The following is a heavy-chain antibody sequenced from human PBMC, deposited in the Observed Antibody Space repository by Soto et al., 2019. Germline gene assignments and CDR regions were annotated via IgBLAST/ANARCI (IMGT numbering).Heavy chain of an antibody. J-gene: IGHJ4*02. Sequence: LTCTVSGDSINSADYYWSWLRQPPGKGLEWIGYIYYSRSDYYNPSLGRRATITIDTSRNQFSLNLMSVTAADTAVYYCARVVQFYDSSGYSFYYFDYWGQGALVTVSS. CDR3: ARVVQFYDSSGYSFYYFDY. D-gene: IGHD3-22*01. CDR1: GDSINSADYY. CDR2: IYYSRSD. V-gene: IGHV4-30-4*01.